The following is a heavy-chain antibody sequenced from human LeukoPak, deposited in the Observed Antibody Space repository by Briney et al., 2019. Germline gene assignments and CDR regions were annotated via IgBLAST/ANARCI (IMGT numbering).Heavy chain of an antibody. J-gene: IGHJ4*02. CDR2: ISGSGGST. CDR3: AKHRTMIVVVTPYYFDY. Sequence: GGSLRLSCAASGFTFSSYAMSWVRQAPGKGLEWVSAISGSGGSTYYADSVKGRFTISRDNSKNTLYLQMNSLRAEDTAVYYCAKHRTMIVVVTPYYFDYWGQGTLVTVSS. D-gene: IGHD3-22*01. CDR1: GFTFSSYA. V-gene: IGHV3-23*01.